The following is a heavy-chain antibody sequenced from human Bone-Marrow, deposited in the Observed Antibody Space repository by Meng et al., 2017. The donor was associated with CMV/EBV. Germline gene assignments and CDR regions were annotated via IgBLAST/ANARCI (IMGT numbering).Heavy chain of an antibody. CDR3: ARNDLQAFDI. J-gene: IGHJ3*02. D-gene: IGHD1-1*01. V-gene: IGHV3-20*04. Sequence: GESLKISCAASGFTFDDYGMSWVRQAPGKGLEWVSGINWNGGSTGYADSVKGRFTISRDNAKNSLYLQMNSLRAEDTALYYCARNDLQAFDIWGQGTMVTVSS. CDR2: INWNGGST. CDR1: GFTFDDYG.